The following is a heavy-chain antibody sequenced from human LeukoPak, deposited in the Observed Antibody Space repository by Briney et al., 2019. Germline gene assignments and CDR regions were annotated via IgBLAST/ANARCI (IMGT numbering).Heavy chain of an antibody. CDR1: GGSISSGSYY. CDR2: IYTSGST. Sequence: PSETLSLTCTVSGGSISSGSYYWSWIRQSAGKGLEWIGRIYTSGSTNYNPSLKSRVTISVDTPKNQFSLKLSSVTAADTAVYYCARDFYYMDVWGKGTTVTVSS. CDR3: ARDFYYMDV. J-gene: IGHJ6*03. V-gene: IGHV4-61*02.